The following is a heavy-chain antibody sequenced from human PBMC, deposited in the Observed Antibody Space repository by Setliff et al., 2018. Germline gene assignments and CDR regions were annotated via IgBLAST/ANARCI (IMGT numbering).Heavy chain of an antibody. CDR3: ARDYQGGWFDP. CDR1: GGFTSSFY. V-gene: IGHV4-59*01. D-gene: IGHD3-16*01. CDR2: VDHSGST. Sequence: SETLSLTCTLSGGFTSSFYWSWIRHAPGKGLEWIGYVDHSGSTNFSPSLKSRGAISVDTSKTQVSLTLTSVTAADTAVYYCARDYQGGWFDPWGPGTLVTVSS. J-gene: IGHJ5*02.